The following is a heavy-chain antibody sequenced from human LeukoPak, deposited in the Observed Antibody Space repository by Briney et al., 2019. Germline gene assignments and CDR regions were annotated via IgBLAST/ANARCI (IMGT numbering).Heavy chain of an antibody. J-gene: IGHJ4*02. D-gene: IGHD2-15*01. CDR1: GGSISSYY. CDR2: INYSGST. V-gene: IGHV4-59*01. CDR3: ARGGVSYSGFDY. Sequence: PSETLSLTCTVSGGSISSYYWSWIRQPPGRGLEWIGYINYSGSTNYNPSLKSRVTISVDTSKNQFSLKLSSVTAADTAVYYCARGGVSYSGFDYWGQGTLVTVSS.